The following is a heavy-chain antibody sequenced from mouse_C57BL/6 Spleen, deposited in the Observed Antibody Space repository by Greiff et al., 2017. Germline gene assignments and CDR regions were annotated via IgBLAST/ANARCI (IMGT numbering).Heavy chain of an antibody. CDR1: GYTFTSYW. V-gene: IGHV1-69*01. CDR2: IDPSDSYP. Sequence: QVQLQQPGAELVMPGASVKLSCKASGYTFTSYWMHWVKQRPGQGLEWIGEIDPSDSYPNYNQKLKGKSTLTVDKSSSTAYMQLSSLTSEDSAVYYCARGRLRREYYFDYWGQGTTLTVSS. CDR3: ARGRLRREYYFDY. J-gene: IGHJ2*01. D-gene: IGHD2-4*01.